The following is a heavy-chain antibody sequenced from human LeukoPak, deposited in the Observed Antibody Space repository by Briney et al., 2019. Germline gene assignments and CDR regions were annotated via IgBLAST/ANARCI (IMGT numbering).Heavy chain of an antibody. D-gene: IGHD3-16*01. CDR3: ARGGGLDA. V-gene: IGHV3-7*03. CDR2: INHNGNVN. CDR1: GFTFSSYW. J-gene: IGHJ6*02. Sequence: GGSLRLSGAASGFTFSSYWMSWVRQAPGKGLEWVASINHNGNVNYYVDSVKGRFTISRDNAKNSLYLQMSNLRAEDTAVYFCARGGGLDAWGQGATVTVSS.